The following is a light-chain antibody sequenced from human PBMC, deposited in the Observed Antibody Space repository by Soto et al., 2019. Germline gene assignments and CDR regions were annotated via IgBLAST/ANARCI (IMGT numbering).Light chain of an antibody. CDR3: TSYTRSRNLL. Sequence: QPVLTQPASVSGSPGQSITISCTGTSSDVGGYNYVSWYQQHPDKAPKLIIFEVSHRPSGVSNRFSGSKSGNTASLTISGLQAEDEADYYCTSYTRSRNLLFGGGTKVTVL. V-gene: IGLV2-14*01. J-gene: IGLJ2*01. CDR1: SSDVGGYNY. CDR2: EVS.